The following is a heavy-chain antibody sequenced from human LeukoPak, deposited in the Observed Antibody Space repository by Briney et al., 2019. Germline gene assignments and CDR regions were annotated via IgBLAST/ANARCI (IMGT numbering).Heavy chain of an antibody. Sequence: SETLSLTCTVSGGSISSNTYFWAWIRQPPGKGLEWIGTIYYSGSTYYNPSLNSRVTISVDTSKNQFSLKVTSVTAADTAVYYCARHKGQHTVDYWGQGTLVTVSS. CDR1: GGSISSNTYF. V-gene: IGHV4-39*01. D-gene: IGHD2-2*01. CDR2: IYYSGST. CDR3: ARHKGQHTVDY. J-gene: IGHJ4*02.